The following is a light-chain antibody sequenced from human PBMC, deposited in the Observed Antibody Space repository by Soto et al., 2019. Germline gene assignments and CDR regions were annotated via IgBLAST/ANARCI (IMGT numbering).Light chain of an antibody. Sequence: QSALTQPASVSGSPGQSITISCTGTSSDVGTYNLVSWYQQRPGKAPKLIISEGTRRPSGVFDRFSGSKSGNTASLSISGLQADDEADYYCCAYAGNSRYVFGTGTKVTV. J-gene: IGLJ1*01. V-gene: IGLV2-23*01. CDR1: SSDVGTYNL. CDR2: EGT. CDR3: CAYAGNSRYV.